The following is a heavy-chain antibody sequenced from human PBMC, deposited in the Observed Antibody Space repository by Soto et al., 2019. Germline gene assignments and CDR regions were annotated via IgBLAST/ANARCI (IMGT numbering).Heavy chain of an antibody. CDR1: GFTFSTYA. CDR3: ARARVRGVPYFDY. J-gene: IGHJ4*02. Sequence: QVQLVESGGGVVQPGRSLRLSCAASGFTFSTYAMHWVRQAPGKGLEWVAVIWYDGSNEYYADSVKGRFSISRDNSKNTMYLQMDSLRADDTAVYYCARARVRGVPYFDYWGQGTLVTVS. D-gene: IGHD3-10*01. CDR2: IWYDGSNE. V-gene: IGHV3-33*01.